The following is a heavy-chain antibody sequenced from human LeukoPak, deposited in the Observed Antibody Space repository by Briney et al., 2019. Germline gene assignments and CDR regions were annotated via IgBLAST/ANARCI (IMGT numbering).Heavy chain of an antibody. J-gene: IGHJ6*04. V-gene: IGHV3-7*03. CDR3: ARDYYGSGSYYPIRWDYYGMDV. CDR1: GFTFSSYW. D-gene: IGHD3-10*01. Sequence: GGSLRLSCAASGFTFSSYWMSWVRQAPGKGLEWVANIKQDGSEKYYVDSVKGRFTISRDNAKNSLYLQMNSLRAEDTAVYYCARDYYGSGSYYPIRWDYYGMDVWGKGTTVTVSS. CDR2: IKQDGSEK.